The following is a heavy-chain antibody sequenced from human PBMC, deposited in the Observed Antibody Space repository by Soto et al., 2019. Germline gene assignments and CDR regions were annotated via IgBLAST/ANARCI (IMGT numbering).Heavy chain of an antibody. CDR2: ISSSSTYI. CDR3: ARPLHYSDGSVYFAY. CDR1: GFTFSSYA. Sequence: EVQLVESGGGLVKPGGPLRLSCAASGFTFSSYAMNWVRQAPGKGLEWVSSISSSSTYIYYADSVKGRFTISRDNAKNSLYLQMNRRRAEDTAVYYCARPLHYSDGSVYFAYWGQGTLVTVSS. V-gene: IGHV3-21*01. J-gene: IGHJ4*02. D-gene: IGHD3-22*01.